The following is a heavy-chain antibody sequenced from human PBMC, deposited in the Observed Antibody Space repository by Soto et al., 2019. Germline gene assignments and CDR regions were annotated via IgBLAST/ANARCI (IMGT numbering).Heavy chain of an antibody. CDR1: GGSFSGYY. Sequence: QVQLQQWRTGLLKPSETLSLTCAVYGGSFSGYYWSWIRQPPGKGLEWIGEINHSGSTNYNPSLKSRVTISVDTSKNQFSLKLSSVTAADRAVYYCARGAKTGDFDYWGQGTLVTVSS. D-gene: IGHD1-1*01. CDR3: ARGAKTGDFDY. CDR2: INHSGST. V-gene: IGHV4-34*01. J-gene: IGHJ4*02.